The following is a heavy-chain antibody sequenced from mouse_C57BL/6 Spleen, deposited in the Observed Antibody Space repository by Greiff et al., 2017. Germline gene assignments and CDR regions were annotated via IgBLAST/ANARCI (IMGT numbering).Heavy chain of an antibody. V-gene: IGHV1-85*01. Sequence: VQLQQSGPELVKPGASVKLSCKASGYTFTSYDINWVKQRPGQGLEWIGWIYPRDGSTTYNEKFKGKATLTVDTSSSTAYMELHSLTSEDSAVYFCAREEGYGTGYFDVWGTGTTVTVSS. CDR3: AREEGYGTGYFDV. D-gene: IGHD1-1*01. J-gene: IGHJ1*03. CDR1: GYTFTSYD. CDR2: IYPRDGST.